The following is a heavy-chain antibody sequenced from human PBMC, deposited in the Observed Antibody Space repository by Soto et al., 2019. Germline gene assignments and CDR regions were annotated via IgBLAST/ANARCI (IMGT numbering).Heavy chain of an antibody. CDR3: ARSRGNRGITIIRGVWDY. V-gene: IGHV6-1*01. D-gene: IGHD3-10*01. Sequence: QSPTLSLPCAISGDSVSSNSAAWTWIRQSPSRGLEWLGRTYYRSKWYYDYAVSVKSRITINADTSKNQFSLHLNSVTPEDTAVYYCARSRGNRGITIIRGVWDYWGQGTLVTVSS. J-gene: IGHJ4*02. CDR1: GDSVSSNSAA. CDR2: TYYRSKWYY.